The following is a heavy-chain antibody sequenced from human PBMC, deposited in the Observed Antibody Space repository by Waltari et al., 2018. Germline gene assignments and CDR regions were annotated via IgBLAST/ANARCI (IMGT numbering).Heavy chain of an antibody. CDR2: IKHKGNT. D-gene: IGHD4-17*01. CDR3: ARDLYGGNAAEYFDP. J-gene: IGHJ4*02. Sequence: QVQLQESGPGQLKPSEPLSLPCPVPGYSIRDGYFWGWIRLPQGKGLEWIGSIKHKGNTYYNPSLKSRVTLSLDTSKNQFSLTLTSVTAADTALYYCARDLYGGNAAEYFDPWGQGTLLTVSS. CDR1: GYSIRDGYF. V-gene: IGHV4-38-2*02.